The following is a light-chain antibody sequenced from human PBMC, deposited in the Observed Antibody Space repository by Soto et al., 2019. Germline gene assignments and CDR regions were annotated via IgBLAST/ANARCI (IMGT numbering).Light chain of an antibody. J-gene: IGKJ4*01. V-gene: IGKV1-33*01. CDR3: QQYDNLPLT. CDR2: DAS. CDR1: QNIYNY. Sequence: DIQMTQSPSSLSASVGDRVTIACQASQNIYNYLNWYQQKPGKAPKLLIYDASNLETGVPSRFSGSGPGTDFTFTISSLQPEDIATYYCQQYDNLPLTFGGGTKVDIK.